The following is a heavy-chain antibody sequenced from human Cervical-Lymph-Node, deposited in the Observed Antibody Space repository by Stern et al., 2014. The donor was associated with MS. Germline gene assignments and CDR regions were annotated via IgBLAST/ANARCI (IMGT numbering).Heavy chain of an antibody. Sequence: VQLLESGSELKKPGASVKVSCKASGYTLTNYPINWVRQAPGQGLEWMGWINTNTGNSTYAQDFTGLFVFSLDTSVSTAYLQISNLKAEDTAVYYCARDFVDTAMITRSDYLDCWGQGTLVTVSS. D-gene: IGHD5-18*01. CDR3: ARDFVDTAMITRSDYLDC. V-gene: IGHV7-4-1*02. CDR2: INTNTGNS. CDR1: GYTLTNYP. J-gene: IGHJ4*02.